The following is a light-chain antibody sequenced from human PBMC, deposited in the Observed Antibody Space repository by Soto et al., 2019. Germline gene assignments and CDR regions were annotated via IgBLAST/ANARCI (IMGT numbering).Light chain of an antibody. CDR1: SSNIGSNT. V-gene: IGLV1-44*01. J-gene: IGLJ1*01. CDR3: AAWDDSLSGRDV. Sequence: QSVLTQPPSASGTPGQRVTISCSGSSSNIGSNTVNWYQQLPGTAPKLLIYSNNQRPSGVPDRFSGSKSGTSASLAISGLQSEDEADYYCAAWDDSLSGRDVFGTGTKLTVL. CDR2: SNN.